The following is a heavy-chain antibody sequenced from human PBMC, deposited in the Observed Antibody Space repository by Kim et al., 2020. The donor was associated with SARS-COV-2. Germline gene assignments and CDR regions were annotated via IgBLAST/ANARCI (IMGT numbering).Heavy chain of an antibody. J-gene: IGHJ4*02. Sequence: SETLSLTCAVYGGSFSGYYWSWIRQPPGKGLEWIGEINHSGSTNYNPSLKSRVTISVDTSKNQFSLKLSSVTAADTAVYYCARVIYDILTGYYYFDYWGQGTLVTVSS. CDR3: ARVIYDILTGYYYFDY. V-gene: IGHV4-34*01. D-gene: IGHD3-9*01. CDR2: INHSGST. CDR1: GGSFSGYY.